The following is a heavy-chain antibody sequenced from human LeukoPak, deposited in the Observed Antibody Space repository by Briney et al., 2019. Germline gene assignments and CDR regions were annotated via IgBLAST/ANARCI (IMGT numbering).Heavy chain of an antibody. CDR2: FHPEDDEI. J-gene: IGHJ4*02. D-gene: IGHD1-26*01. V-gene: IGHV1-24*01. Sequence: GASVKVSCTVSGSSLSGLSMHWVGHRPPKGLEGLGGFHPEDDEIIYAQNFQGRVTMTEDTSTDTAYMEVRSLRSEDTAVYFCVTGDHSPYYFQYWGQGTLVTVSS. CDR3: VTGDHSPYYFQY. CDR1: GSSLSGLS.